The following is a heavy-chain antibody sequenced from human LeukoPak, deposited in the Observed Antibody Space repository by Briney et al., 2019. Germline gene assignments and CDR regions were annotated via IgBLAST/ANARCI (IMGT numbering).Heavy chain of an antibody. CDR2: INPNSGCT. Sequence: ASVKVSCKASGYTFSGYYMHWVRQAPGQGLEWMGWINPNSGCTNYAQKFQGRVTMTRDTSISTAYMELSRLRSDDTAVYYCARSLYSGSYYRFGYWGQGTLVTVSS. J-gene: IGHJ4*02. CDR3: ARSLYSGSYYRFGY. CDR1: GYTFSGYY. D-gene: IGHD1-26*01. V-gene: IGHV1-2*02.